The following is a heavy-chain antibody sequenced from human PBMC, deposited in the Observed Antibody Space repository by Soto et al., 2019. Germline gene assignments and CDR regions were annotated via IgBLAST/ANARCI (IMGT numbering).Heavy chain of an antibody. CDR1: GASFSGYY. D-gene: IGHD1-26*01. J-gene: IGHJ4*02. Sequence: PSETLSLTCAVYGASFSGYYWSWIRQPPGKGLEWIGEINHSGSTNYNPSLKSRITISVDTSKNQFSLKLSSVTAADTAVYYCARGRLGGAADWGQGTLVTVSS. CDR3: ARGRLGGAAD. V-gene: IGHV4-34*01. CDR2: INHSGST.